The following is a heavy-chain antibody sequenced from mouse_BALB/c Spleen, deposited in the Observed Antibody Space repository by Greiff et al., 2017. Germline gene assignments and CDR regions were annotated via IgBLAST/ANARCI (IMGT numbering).Heavy chain of an antibody. CDR2: IDPANGNT. Sequence: VQLKQSGAELVKPGASVKLSCTASGFNIKDTYMHWVKQRPEQGLEWIGRIDPANGNTKYDPKFQGKATITADTSSNTAYLQLSSLTSEDTAVYYCARDYGNSHWYFDVWGAGTTVTVSS. CDR1: GFNIKDTY. D-gene: IGHD2-1*01. J-gene: IGHJ1*01. V-gene: IGHV14-3*02. CDR3: ARDYGNSHWYFDV.